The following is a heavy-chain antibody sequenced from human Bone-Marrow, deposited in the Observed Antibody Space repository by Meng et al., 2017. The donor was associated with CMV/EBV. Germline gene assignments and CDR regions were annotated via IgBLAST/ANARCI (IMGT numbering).Heavy chain of an antibody. CDR2: IGTAGDT. Sequence: GESLKISCAASGFTFRSYDMHWVRQATGKGLEWVSAIGTAGDTYYPGSVKGRFTISRENAKNSLYLQINILRAGDTAVYYCARYNRRSLLPWGQRTLVTVSS. CDR1: GFTFRSYD. J-gene: IGHJ5*02. CDR3: ARYNRRSLLP. V-gene: IGHV3-13*01. D-gene: IGHD1-14*01.